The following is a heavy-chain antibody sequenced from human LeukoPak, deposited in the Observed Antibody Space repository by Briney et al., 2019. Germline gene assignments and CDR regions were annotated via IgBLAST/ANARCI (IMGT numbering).Heavy chain of an antibody. D-gene: IGHD1-26*01. CDR1: GGSISSYY. V-gene: IGHV4-59*01. J-gene: IGHJ4*02. Sequence: PPETLSLTCTVSGGSISSYYWSWIRQPPGKGLEWIGSIYYSGSTNYNPSLKSRVTISVDTSKNQFSLKLSAVTAADTAVYYCARRATGRYFDYWGQGTLVTVSS. CDR2: IYYSGST. CDR3: ARRATGRYFDY.